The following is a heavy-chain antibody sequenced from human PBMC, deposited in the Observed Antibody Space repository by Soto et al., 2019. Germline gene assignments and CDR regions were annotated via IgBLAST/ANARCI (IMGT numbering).Heavy chain of an antibody. CDR1: GASISGYW. V-gene: IGHV4-59*08. D-gene: IGHD3-22*01. Sequence: PSETLSLTCTVSGASISGYWWSWIRQPPGKGLECIGYIYYSGGTNYNPSLKSRVTISVDTSKNQFSLKLNSVTAADTAVYYCARQGHYYDSSGYSWFDSWGQGTLVTVSS. CDR2: IYYSGGT. J-gene: IGHJ5*01. CDR3: ARQGHYYDSSGYSWFDS.